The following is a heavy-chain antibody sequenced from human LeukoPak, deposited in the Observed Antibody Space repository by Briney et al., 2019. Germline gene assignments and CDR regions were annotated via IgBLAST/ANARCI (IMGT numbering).Heavy chain of an antibody. CDR1: GDSVSSYY. J-gene: IGHJ6*02. D-gene: IGHD1-14*01. Sequence: PSETLSLTCTVSGDSVSSYYWNWIRQPPGKGLEWIGYIYYSGSTNYNPSLKSRVTISVDTSKNQFSLKLSSVTAADTAVYYCARVNRYSYYYGMDVWGQGTTVTVSS. CDR2: IYYSGST. CDR3: ARVNRYSYYYGMDV. V-gene: IGHV4-59*02.